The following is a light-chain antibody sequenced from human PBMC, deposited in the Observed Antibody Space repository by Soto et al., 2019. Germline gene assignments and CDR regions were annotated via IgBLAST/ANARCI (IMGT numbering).Light chain of an antibody. J-gene: IGLJ1*01. CDR1: SSDVVGYNY. V-gene: IGLV2-8*01. CDR2: EVS. Sequence: QSALTQPPSASGSPGQSVTISCTGTSSDVVGYNYVSWYQQHPGKAPKLMIYEVSKRPSGVPDRFSGSKSGNTASLTVSGLQAEDEADYYCSSYAGSGSIAFGTGTKLTVL. CDR3: SSYAGSGSIA.